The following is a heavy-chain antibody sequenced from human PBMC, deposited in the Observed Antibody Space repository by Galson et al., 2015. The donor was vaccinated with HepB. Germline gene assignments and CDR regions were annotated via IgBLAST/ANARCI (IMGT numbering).Heavy chain of an antibody. CDR3: ALMLVATVNDAFDI. Sequence: SVKVSCKASGYTFTSYAMNWVRQAPGQGLEWMGWINTNTGNPTYAQGFTGRFVFSLDTSVSTAYLQISSLKAEDTAVYYCALMLVATVNDAFDIWGQGTMVTVSS. J-gene: IGHJ3*02. V-gene: IGHV7-4-1*02. D-gene: IGHD5-12*01. CDR2: INTNTGNP. CDR1: GYTFTSYA.